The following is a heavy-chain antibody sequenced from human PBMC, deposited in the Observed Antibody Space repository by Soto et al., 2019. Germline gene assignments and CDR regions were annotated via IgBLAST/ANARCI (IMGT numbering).Heavy chain of an antibody. CDR3: AKDGDRTFDY. V-gene: IGHV3-30*18. Sequence: QVQLVESGGGVVQPGRSLRLSCAASGFTFSSYGMHWVRQAPGKGLEWVAVISCDGSNKYYADSVKGRFTISRDNSKNTLYLQMNSLRAEDTAVYYCAKDGDRTFDYWGQGTLVTVSS. CDR1: GFTFSSYG. D-gene: IGHD4-17*01. CDR2: ISCDGSNK. J-gene: IGHJ4*02.